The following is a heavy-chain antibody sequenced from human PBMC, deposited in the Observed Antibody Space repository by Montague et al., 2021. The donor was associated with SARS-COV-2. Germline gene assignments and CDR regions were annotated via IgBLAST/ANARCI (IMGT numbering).Heavy chain of an antibody. CDR3: ARTYYDILTGYYTRGAFDI. J-gene: IGHJ3*02. D-gene: IGHD3-9*01. V-gene: IGHV4-59*08. CDR2: SGST. Sequence: SGSTNYNPSXXSRVTLSVDTSKNQFSLKLSSVTAADTAVYYCARTYYDILTGYYTRGAFDILGQGKMGTVYS.